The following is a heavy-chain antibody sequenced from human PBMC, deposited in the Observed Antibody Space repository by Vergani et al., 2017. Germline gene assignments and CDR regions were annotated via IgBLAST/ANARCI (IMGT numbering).Heavy chain of an antibody. CDR2: IYYSGTT. D-gene: IGHD5-18*01. J-gene: IGHJ3*02. V-gene: IGHV4-31*03. CDR3: ARDKGYTYANEGAFDI. Sequence: QVQLQESGPGLVKASQTLSLTCSVSGAYVGSGGYYWTWVRQRPGMGLDWIGYIYYSGTTYYNPSLESRLTISLDTSENHLSLKLTSVTDAVTAVYYCARDKGYTYANEGAFDIWGQGTMVIVTS. CDR1: GAYVGSGGYY.